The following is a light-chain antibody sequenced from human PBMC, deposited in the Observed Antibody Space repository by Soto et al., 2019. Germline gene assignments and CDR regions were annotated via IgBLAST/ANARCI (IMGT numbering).Light chain of an antibody. Sequence: DIQMTQSPSTLSASVGDRVTITCRATQSISNSLAWYQQKPGKAPKLRSYESSSLESGVPSRFSGSGSGTEFTLTSTSLQTDDCATYYFQQYNRLWTFGQGTKVEIK. CDR3: QQYNRLWT. J-gene: IGKJ1*01. V-gene: IGKV1-5*03. CDR2: ESS. CDR1: QSISNS.